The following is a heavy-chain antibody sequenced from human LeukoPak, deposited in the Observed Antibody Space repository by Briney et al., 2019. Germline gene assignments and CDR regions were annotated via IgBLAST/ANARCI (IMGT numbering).Heavy chain of an antibody. Sequence: GGSLRLSCAASGFTFSSYAMSWVRQAPGKGLEWVSAISGSGDSTYYGDSVKGRFTISRDNSKNTLYLQMNSLRAEDTAVYYCARGSSGSDPRDPNFDYWGQGTLVTVSS. CDR3: ARGSSGSDPRDPNFDY. CDR2: ISGSGDST. J-gene: IGHJ4*02. CDR1: GFTFSSYA. V-gene: IGHV3-23*01. D-gene: IGHD1-26*01.